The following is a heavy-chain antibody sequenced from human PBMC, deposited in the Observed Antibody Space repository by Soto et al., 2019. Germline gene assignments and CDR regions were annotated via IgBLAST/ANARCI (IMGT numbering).Heavy chain of an antibody. CDR2: INHSGST. CDR1: GGSFSGYY. Sequence: QVQLQQWGAGLLKPSETLSLTCAVYGGSFSGYYWSWIRQPPGKGLEWIGEINHSGSTNYNPSLKSPVTISVDTSKNQFSLKLSSVTAADTAVYYCARWLVGATTLDAFDIWGQGTMVTVSS. J-gene: IGHJ3*02. CDR3: ARWLVGATTLDAFDI. D-gene: IGHD1-26*01. V-gene: IGHV4-34*01.